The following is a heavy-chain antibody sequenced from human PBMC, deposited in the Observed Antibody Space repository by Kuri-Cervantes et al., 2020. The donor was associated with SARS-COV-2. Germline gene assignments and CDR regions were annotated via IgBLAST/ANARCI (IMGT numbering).Heavy chain of an antibody. CDR3: ARRSSGWYAGFDY. V-gene: IGHV4-38-2*01. CDR1: GYSISSSYY. J-gene: IGHJ4*02. CDR2: IYYSGST. D-gene: IGHD6-19*01. Sequence: ESLKISCAVSGYSISSSYYWGWIRQPPGKGLVWIGSIYYSGSTYYNPSLKSRVTISVDPSKNQFSLKLSSVTAADTAVYYCARRSSGWYAGFDYWGQGTLVTVSS.